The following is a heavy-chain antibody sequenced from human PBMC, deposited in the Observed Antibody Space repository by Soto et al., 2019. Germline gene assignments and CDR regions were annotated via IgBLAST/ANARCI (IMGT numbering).Heavy chain of an antibody. CDR2: IKSKTDGGTT. V-gene: IGHV3-15*01. CDR1: GFTFSNAW. D-gene: IGHD3-22*01. Sequence: GGSLRLSCAASGFTFSNAWMSWVRQAPGKGLEWVGRIKSKTDGGTTDYAAPVKGRFTISRDDSKTTLYMQMSSLKTVDVAVYYCTTHWGYYDSSGYDERVGYWGQGALVTI. CDR3: TTHWGYYDSSGYDERVGY. J-gene: IGHJ4*02.